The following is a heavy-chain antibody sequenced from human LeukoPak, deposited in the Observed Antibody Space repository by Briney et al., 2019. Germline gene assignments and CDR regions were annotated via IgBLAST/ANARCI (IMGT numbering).Heavy chain of an antibody. Sequence: ASVKVSCKASGYTFTRYYMHWVRQAPGQGLEWMGWINPNSGGTNYAQKFQGRVTMTRDTSISTAYMELSRLRSDDTAVYYCARGSSGWYSFDPWGQGTLVTVSS. V-gene: IGHV1-2*02. CDR3: ARGSSGWYSFDP. CDR1: GYTFTRYY. D-gene: IGHD6-19*01. CDR2: INPNSGGT. J-gene: IGHJ5*02.